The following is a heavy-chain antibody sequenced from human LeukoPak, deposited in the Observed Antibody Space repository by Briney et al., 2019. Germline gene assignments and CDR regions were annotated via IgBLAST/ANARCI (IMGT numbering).Heavy chain of an antibody. V-gene: IGHV4-59*08. CDR2: SYYSGST. J-gene: IGHJ3*02. D-gene: IGHD6-6*01. CDR1: GGSISNYY. CDR3: ARQSIAARRAFDI. Sequence: SETLSLTCSISGGSISNYYWSWIRQPPGKGLDYNGYSYYSGSTDYNSSLKSRVTISVDTSKNQFSLMLTSVTAADTAVYYCARQSIAARRAFDIWGQGTMVTVSS.